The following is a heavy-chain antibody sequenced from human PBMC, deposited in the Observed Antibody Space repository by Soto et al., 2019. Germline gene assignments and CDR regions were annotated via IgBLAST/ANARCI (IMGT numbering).Heavy chain of an antibody. CDR1: GGSISSYY. D-gene: IGHD2-2*01. CDR3: ASVPDR. Sequence: PSETLSLTCTVSGGSISSYYWSWIRQPPGKGLEWIGSIYHSGSTYYNPSLKSRVTISVDRSKNQFSLKLSSVTAADTAVYYCASVPDRWGQGTLVTVSS. J-gene: IGHJ5*02. V-gene: IGHV4-39*07. CDR2: IYHSGST.